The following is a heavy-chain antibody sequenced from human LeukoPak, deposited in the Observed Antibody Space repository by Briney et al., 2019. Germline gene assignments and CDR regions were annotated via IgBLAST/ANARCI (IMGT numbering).Heavy chain of an antibody. CDR1: GGTFSSYA. CDR3: AREAAAAGTTWDA. Sequence: SVKVSCKASGGTFSSYAISWVRQAPGQGLERMGGIIPIFGTANYAQKFQGRVTITTDESTSTAYMELSSLRSEDTAVYYCAREAAAAGTTWDAWGQGTLVTVSS. D-gene: IGHD6-13*01. J-gene: IGHJ5*02. V-gene: IGHV1-69*05. CDR2: IIPIFGTA.